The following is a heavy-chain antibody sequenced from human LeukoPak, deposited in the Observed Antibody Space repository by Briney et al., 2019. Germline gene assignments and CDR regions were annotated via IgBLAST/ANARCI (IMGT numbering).Heavy chain of an antibody. V-gene: IGHV4-34*01. Sequence: PSETLSLTCAAYGVSFSGYYWSWIRQPPGKGLEWIGEINHSGSTNYNPSLKSRVTISVDTSKNQFSLKLSSVTAAATAVYYCARPGLQTYYYDSSGYYYVDWGQGTLVTVSS. D-gene: IGHD3-22*01. CDR1: GVSFSGYY. CDR3: ARPGLQTYYYDSSGYYYVD. CDR2: INHSGST. J-gene: IGHJ4*02.